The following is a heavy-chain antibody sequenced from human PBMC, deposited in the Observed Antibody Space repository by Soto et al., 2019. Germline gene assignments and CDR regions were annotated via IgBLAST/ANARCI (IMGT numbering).Heavy chain of an antibody. J-gene: IGHJ4*02. Sequence: QVQLVQSGAEVKKPGASVKVSCKASGYTFTSYDINWVRQATGQGLEWMGWMNPNSGNTGYAQKFQGRVTMTRNTSISTAYMELSSLSSEDTAVYYCARGTEVVPAFPLAYWGQGTLVTVSS. CDR2: MNPNSGNT. D-gene: IGHD2-21*02. CDR3: ARGTEVVPAFPLAY. V-gene: IGHV1-8*01. CDR1: GYTFTSYD.